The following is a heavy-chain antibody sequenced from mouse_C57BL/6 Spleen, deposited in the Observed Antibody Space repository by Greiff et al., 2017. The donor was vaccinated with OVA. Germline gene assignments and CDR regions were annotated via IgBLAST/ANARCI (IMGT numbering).Heavy chain of an antibody. V-gene: IGHV2-2*01. Sequence: VQLQESGPGLVQPSQSLSITCTVSGFSLTSYGVHWVRQSPGKGLEWLGVIWSGGSTDYNAAFISRLSISKDNSKSQVFFKMNSLQADDTAIDYCARDEFAYWGQGTLVTVSA. CDR3: ARDEFAY. CDR1: GFSLTSYG. CDR2: IWSGGST. J-gene: IGHJ3*01.